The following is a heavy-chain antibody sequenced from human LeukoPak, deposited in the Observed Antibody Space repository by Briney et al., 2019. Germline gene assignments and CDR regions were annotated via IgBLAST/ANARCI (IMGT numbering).Heavy chain of an antibody. Sequence: TLSLTCTVSGGSISSSDYYWSWIRQPPRKGLEWIGYIYYSGSTYYNPSLKSRVTISVDTSKNQFSLKLSSVTAADTAVYYCARAPRYCSSTSCWGDYFDYWGQGTLVTVSS. J-gene: IGHJ4*02. V-gene: IGHV4-30-4*01. D-gene: IGHD2-2*01. CDR1: GGSISSSDYY. CDR3: ARAPRYCSSTSCWGDYFDY. CDR2: IYYSGST.